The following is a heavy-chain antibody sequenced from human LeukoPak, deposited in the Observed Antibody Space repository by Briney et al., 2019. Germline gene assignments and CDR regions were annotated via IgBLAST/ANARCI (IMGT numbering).Heavy chain of an antibody. J-gene: IGHJ3*02. D-gene: IGHD3-16*02. V-gene: IGHV4-59*08. CDR2: IYYSGST. CDR3: ARLFPSYDYVWGSYRINAFDI. Sequence: SETLSLTCTVSGGSISSYYGSWLRQPRGKGLEGIGYIYYSGSTNYNPSLKSRVTISVDTSKIQFSLKLSSVTAADTAVYYCARLFPSYDYVWGSYRINAFDIWGQGTMVTVSS. CDR1: GGSISSYY.